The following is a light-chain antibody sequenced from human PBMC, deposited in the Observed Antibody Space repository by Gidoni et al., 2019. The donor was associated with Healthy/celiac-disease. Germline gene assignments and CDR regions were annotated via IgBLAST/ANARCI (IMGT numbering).Light chain of an antibody. CDR1: QSVSSSY. J-gene: IGKJ1*01. Sequence: VLTQSPGTLSLSPGERATLSCRASQSVSSSYLAWYQQKPGQAPRLLIYGASSRVTGIPDRVSGSGSGTDFTLTISRVEPEDFAVYYCQQYGSSPGTFXQXTKVEIK. CDR2: GAS. V-gene: IGKV3-20*01. CDR3: QQYGSSPGT.